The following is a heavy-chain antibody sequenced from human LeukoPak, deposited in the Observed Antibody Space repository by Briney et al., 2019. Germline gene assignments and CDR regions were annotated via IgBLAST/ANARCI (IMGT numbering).Heavy chain of an antibody. D-gene: IGHD3-10*01. J-gene: IGHJ6*03. CDR1: GFTFIDYE. V-gene: IGHV3-23*01. Sequence: PGGSLRLSCVTSGFTFIDYEMNWVRQAPKKGLEWVSVISASGGSTNYADSVKGRFTISRDNSQNTLYLQMNSLRAEDSAVYYCAKNYGSGSSVKYYYYMDVWGKGTTVTVSS. CDR2: ISASGGST. CDR3: AKNYGSGSSVKYYYYMDV.